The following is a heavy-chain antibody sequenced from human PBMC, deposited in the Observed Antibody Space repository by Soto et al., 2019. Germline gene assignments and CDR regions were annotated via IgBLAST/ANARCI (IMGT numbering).Heavy chain of an antibody. CDR2: MNPNSGNI. Sequence: QVQLVQSGAEVKKPGASVKVSCTASGYTFTSDDINWVRQAPGQGLERMGWMNPNSGNISFAQNFQGRVNLTSNTSISTAYMELRSVISADTAIYYCASGYASHWGQGTQVTGSS. CDR3: ASGYASH. J-gene: IGHJ4*02. D-gene: IGHD2-8*01. V-gene: IGHV1-8*01. CDR1: GYTFTSDD.